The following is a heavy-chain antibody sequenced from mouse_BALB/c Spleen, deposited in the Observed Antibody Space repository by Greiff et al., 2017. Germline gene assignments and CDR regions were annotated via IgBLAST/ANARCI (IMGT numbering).Heavy chain of an antibody. D-gene: IGHD2-14*01. CDR2: ISYSGST. CDR1: GDSITSGY. Sequence: VQLQQSGPSLVKPSQTLSLTCSVSGDSITSGYWNWIRKFPGNKLEYMGYISYSGSTYYHPSLKSRISITRDTSKNQSDLQVNSVTTEDTTTNYCARGGRYDGAMDYWGQGTSVTVSS. CDR3: ARGGRYDGAMDY. V-gene: IGHV3-8*02. J-gene: IGHJ4*01.